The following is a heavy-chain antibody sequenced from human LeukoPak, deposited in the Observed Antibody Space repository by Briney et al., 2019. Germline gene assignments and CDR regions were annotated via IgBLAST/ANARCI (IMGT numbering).Heavy chain of an antibody. Sequence: SETLSLTCTVSGGSISSYYWSWIRQSPGKGLAWIGWSYHRGSTSYNPSLKSRVAISVDTSKDQFSLKLTSVTAADTAVYYCARDRELGYWGQGTLVIVSS. V-gene: IGHV4-59*01. CDR1: GGSISSYY. J-gene: IGHJ4*02. CDR3: ARDRELGY. CDR2: SYHRGST. D-gene: IGHD1-1*01.